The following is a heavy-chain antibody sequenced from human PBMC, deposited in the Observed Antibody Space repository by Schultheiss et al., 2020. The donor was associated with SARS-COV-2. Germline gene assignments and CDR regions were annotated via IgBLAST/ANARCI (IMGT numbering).Heavy chain of an antibody. Sequence: GGSLRLSCAASGFTFDDYAMHWVRQAPGKGLEWVSGISWNSGSTYYADSVKGRFTISRDNSKNTQYLQMNSLRAGDTAVYYCARAEVYSGYDCNFDYWGQGTLVTVSS. CDR3: ARAEVYSGYDCNFDY. J-gene: IGHJ4*02. D-gene: IGHD5-12*01. CDR1: GFTFDDYA. V-gene: IGHV3-9*01. CDR2: ISWNSGST.